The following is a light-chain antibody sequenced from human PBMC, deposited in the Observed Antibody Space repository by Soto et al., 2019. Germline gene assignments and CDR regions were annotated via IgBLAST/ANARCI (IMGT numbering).Light chain of an antibody. V-gene: IGLV2-23*02. CDR3: CSSGGSPTYV. CDR1: SSNVGSYKL. Sequence: QSALTQPASVSGSPGQSITISCTGTSSNVGSYKLVSWYQQHPGKAPKLMIFKVNKRPSWVSNRFSGSKSGNTASLTISVLNAEDEADYYCCSSGGSPTYVFGTGTKLTVL. J-gene: IGLJ1*01. CDR2: KVN.